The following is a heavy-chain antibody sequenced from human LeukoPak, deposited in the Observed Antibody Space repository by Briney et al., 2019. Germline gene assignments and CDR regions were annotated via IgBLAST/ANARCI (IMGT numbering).Heavy chain of an antibody. V-gene: IGHV1-69*13. J-gene: IGHJ5*02. CDR3: ARDPELENGFDP. CDR1: GGTFSSYA. D-gene: IGHD1-1*01. Sequence: SVKVSCKASGGTFSSYAISWVRQAPGQGLEWMGGIIPIFGAANYAQKFQGRVTITADESTSTAYMELSSLRSEDTAVYYCARDPELENGFDPWGQGTLVTVSS. CDR2: IIPIFGAA.